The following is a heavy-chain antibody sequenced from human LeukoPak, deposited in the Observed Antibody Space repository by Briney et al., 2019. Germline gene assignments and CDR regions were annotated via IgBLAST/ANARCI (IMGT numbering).Heavy chain of an antibody. CDR1: GGSIRSYF. D-gene: IGHD5-12*01. J-gene: IGHJ3*02. V-gene: IGHV4-59*01. CDR2: IWDTEIT. CDR3: ARGLVLATDDAFDI. Sequence: ETLSLTCTVSGGSIRSYFWSWLRQPPGKGLEWIGYIWDTEITDFNPSLKSRVTISLDTSKNHFSLKLRSVTAADTALYFCARGLVLATDDAFDIWGQGTLVTVSS.